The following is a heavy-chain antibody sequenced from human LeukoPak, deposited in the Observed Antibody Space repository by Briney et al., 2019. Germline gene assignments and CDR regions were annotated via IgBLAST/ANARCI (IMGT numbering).Heavy chain of an antibody. CDR1: GGSFSGYY. D-gene: IGHD6-19*01. CDR2: INHSGST. CDR3: ARLAGSSLYSSGWYGGIRKYYMDV. Sequence: SETLSLTCAVYGGSFSGYYWSWIRQPPGKGLEWIGEINHSGSTNYNPSLKSRVTISVDTSKNQFSLKLSSVTAADTAVYYCARLAGSSLYSSGWYGGIRKYYMDVWGKGTTVTISS. V-gene: IGHV4-34*01. J-gene: IGHJ6*03.